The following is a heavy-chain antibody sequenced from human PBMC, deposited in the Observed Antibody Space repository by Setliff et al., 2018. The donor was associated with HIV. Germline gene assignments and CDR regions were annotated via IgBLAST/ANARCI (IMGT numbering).Heavy chain of an antibody. CDR1: GYSINNNYY. J-gene: IGHJ4*02. Sequence: PSETLSLTCTVSGYSINNNYYWGWIRQPPWKGLEWIGSIYHTGSAYYHPSLKSRVTMSVDTSKNQFSLKLRSVTAADTAVYFCARNRPYGSGRYSDYWGQGTLVTVSS. CDR2: IYHTGSA. V-gene: IGHV4-38-2*02. CDR3: ARNRPYGSGRYSDY. D-gene: IGHD3-10*01.